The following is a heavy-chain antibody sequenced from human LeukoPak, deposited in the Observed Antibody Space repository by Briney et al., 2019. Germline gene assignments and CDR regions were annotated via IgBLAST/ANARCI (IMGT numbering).Heavy chain of an antibody. V-gene: IGHV1-24*01. J-gene: IGHJ4*02. D-gene: IGHD3-22*01. Sequence: GASVKVSCKVSGYTLTQLSMHWVRQAPGKGLEWMGGFDAEDGETIYAQKLQGRVTMTEDTSQDTDYMELSSLRSEDTAVYYCATGLPNYYDSSGYPDYWGQGTLVTVSS. CDR1: GYTLTQLS. CDR3: ATGLPNYYDSSGYPDY. CDR2: FDAEDGET.